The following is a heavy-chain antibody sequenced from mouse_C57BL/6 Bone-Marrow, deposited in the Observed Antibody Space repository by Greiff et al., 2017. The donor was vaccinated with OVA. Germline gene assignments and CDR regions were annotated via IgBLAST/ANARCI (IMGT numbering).Heavy chain of an antibody. J-gene: IGHJ3*01. Sequence: QVQLQQPGAELVKPGASVKLSCKASGYTFTSYWMHWVKQRPGQGLEWIGMIHPNSGSTNYNEKFKSKAILTVDKSSSTAYMQLSSLTSEDSAVYYCARGAGPFAYWGQGTLVTVSA. CDR3: ARGAGPFAY. CDR2: IHPNSGST. V-gene: IGHV1-64*01. CDR1: GYTFTSYW. D-gene: IGHD3-3*01.